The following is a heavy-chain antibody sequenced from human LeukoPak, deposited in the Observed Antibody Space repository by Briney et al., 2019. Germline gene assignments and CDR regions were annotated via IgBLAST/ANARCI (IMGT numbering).Heavy chain of an antibody. CDR3: ARTIVGATNDAFDI. CDR2: LDSGTRT. D-gene: IGHD1-26*01. V-gene: IGHV3-53*01. CDR1: GFSVSSNY. J-gene: IGHJ3*02. Sequence: TGGSLRLSCVGSGFSVSSNYMSWVRQAPGKGLEWVSVLDSGTRTYYAGSVKGRFTISRDNSKNTLYLQMNSLRAEDTAVYYCARTIVGATNDAFDIWGQGTMVTVSS.